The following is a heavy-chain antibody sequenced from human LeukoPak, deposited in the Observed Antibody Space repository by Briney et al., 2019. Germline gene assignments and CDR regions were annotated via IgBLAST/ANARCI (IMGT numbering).Heavy chain of an antibody. CDR3: ARVKRSRGYSLDY. CDR1: GGSFSGYY. V-gene: IGHV4-34*01. Sequence: SETLSLTCAVYGGSFSGYYWSWIRQPPGKGLEWIGEINHSGSTNYNPSLKSRVTISVDTSKNQFSLKLSSVTAADTAVYYCARVKRSRGYSLDYWGQGTLVTVSS. CDR2: INHSGST. J-gene: IGHJ4*02. D-gene: IGHD3-22*01.